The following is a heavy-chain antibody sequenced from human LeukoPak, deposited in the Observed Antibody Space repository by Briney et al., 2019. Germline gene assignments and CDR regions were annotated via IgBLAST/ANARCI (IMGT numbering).Heavy chain of an antibody. CDR2: ITDSGDTT. V-gene: IGHV3-23*01. D-gene: IGHD2-2*01. J-gene: IGHJ4*02. Sequence: PGGSLRLSCAASGFTFSSFAMSLVRQAPGKGLEWVSTITDSGDTTYSADSVKGRFTISRDNSKNTLYLQMNSLRAEDTAVYYCAKDGALSTSWYFYCDYWGQGTLVTVSS. CDR3: AKDGALSTSWYFYCDY. CDR1: GFTFSSFA.